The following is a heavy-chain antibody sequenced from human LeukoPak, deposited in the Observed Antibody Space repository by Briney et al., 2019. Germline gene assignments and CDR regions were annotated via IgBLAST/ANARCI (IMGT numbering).Heavy chain of an antibody. V-gene: IGHV4-34*01. CDR2: INHSGST. Sequence: KSSETLSLTCAVYGGSFSGYYWSWIRQPPGKGLEWIGEINHSGSTNYNPSLKSRVTISVDTSKNQFSLKLSSVTAADTAVYYCARFPNSGPYYMDVWGKGTTVTVSS. CDR1: GGSFSGYY. J-gene: IGHJ6*03. D-gene: IGHD3-10*01. CDR3: ARFPNSGPYYMDV.